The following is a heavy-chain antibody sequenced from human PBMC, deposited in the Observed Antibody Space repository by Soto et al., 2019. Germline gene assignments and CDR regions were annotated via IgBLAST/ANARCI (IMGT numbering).Heavy chain of an antibody. CDR1: GFTFSSYG. J-gene: IGHJ4*02. D-gene: IGHD3-10*01. Sequence: GGSLRLSCAASGFTFSSYGMHWVRQAPGKGLEWVAVISYDGSNKYYADSVKGRFTISRDNSKNTLYLQMNSLRAEDTAVYYCAKDGLFSGSYPHYWGQGTLVTVSS. CDR3: AKDGLFSGSYPHY. V-gene: IGHV3-30*18. CDR2: ISYDGSNK.